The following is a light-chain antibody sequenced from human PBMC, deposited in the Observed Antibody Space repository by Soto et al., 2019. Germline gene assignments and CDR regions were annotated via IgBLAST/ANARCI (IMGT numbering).Light chain of an antibody. Sequence: QSVLTQPPSVSGAPGQTVTISCTGTSSNIGARYDVYWYQQLPGTAPRLLIYGDNRRPSGVPDRFSASKSGTSASLAITGLQAEDEADYYCQSYDTSLRDWVFGGGTKVTVL. V-gene: IGLV1-40*01. CDR3: QSYDTSLRDWV. J-gene: IGLJ3*02. CDR1: SSNIGARYD. CDR2: GDN.